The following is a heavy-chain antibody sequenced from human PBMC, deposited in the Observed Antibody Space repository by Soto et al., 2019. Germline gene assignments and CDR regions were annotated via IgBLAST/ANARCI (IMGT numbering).Heavy chain of an antibody. D-gene: IGHD3-22*01. CDR1: GGTFSSYA. CDR3: AREDHRVVVITNAFDI. Sequence: ASVKVSCKASGGTFSSYAISWVRQAPGQGLEWMGGIIPIFGTANYAQKFQGRVTITADESTSTAYMELSSLRSEDTAVYYCAREDHRVVVITNAFDIWGQGTMVTVSS. CDR2: IIPIFGTA. V-gene: IGHV1-69*13. J-gene: IGHJ3*02.